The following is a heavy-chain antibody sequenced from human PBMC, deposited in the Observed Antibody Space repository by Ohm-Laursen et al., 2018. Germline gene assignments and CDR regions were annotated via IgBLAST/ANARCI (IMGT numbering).Heavy chain of an antibody. Sequence: SLRLSCSASGFIFSNYWMTWVRQAPGKGLEWVAVIWYDGDNKYYADSVKGRFTISRDNSKNTLYLQMNSLRAEDTAVYYCARAGHVEMATFGAFDIWGQGTMVTVSS. V-gene: IGHV3-33*08. CDR2: IWYDGDNK. J-gene: IGHJ3*02. CDR3: ARAGHVEMATFGAFDI. CDR1: GFIFSNYW. D-gene: IGHD5-24*01.